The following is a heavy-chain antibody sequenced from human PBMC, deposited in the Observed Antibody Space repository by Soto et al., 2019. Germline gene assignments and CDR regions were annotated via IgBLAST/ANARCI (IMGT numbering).Heavy chain of an antibody. Sequence: SETLSLTWAVSCGSLSDTDWWTCLRQTPGKGLEWIGENYHSGSPTYSPSLRGRASISVDKSKNQFSLRLRYVTAADTAVYYCASLRPRIVGTLLPIATWGPGILVTVSS. D-gene: IGHD2-21*01. CDR3: ASLRPRIVGTLLPIAT. CDR2: NYHSGSP. J-gene: IGHJ5*02. V-gene: IGHV4-4*02. CDR1: CGSLSDTDW.